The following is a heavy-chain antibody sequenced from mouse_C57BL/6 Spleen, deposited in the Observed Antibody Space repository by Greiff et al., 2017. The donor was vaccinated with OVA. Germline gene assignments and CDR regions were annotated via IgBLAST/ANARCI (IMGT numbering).Heavy chain of an antibody. J-gene: IGHJ2*01. V-gene: IGHV1-69*01. Sequence: QVQLQQPGAELVMPGASVKLSCKASGYTFTSYWMHWVKQRPGQGLEWIGEIDPSDSYTNYNQQFKGKSTLTVDKSSSTAYMQLSSLTSEDSAVYYCARGGGSPSYWGQGTTLTVSS. D-gene: IGHD1-1*01. CDR2: IDPSDSYT. CDR3: ARGGGSPSY. CDR1: GYTFTSYW.